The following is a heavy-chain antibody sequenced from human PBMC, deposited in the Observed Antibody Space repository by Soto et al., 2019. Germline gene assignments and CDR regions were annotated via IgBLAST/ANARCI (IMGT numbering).Heavy chain of an antibody. CDR1: GFTVSSNY. Sequence: EVQLVESGGGLIQPGGSLRLSCAASGFTVSSNYMSWVRQAPGKGLEWVSVIYSGGSTYYADSVKGRFTISRDNSKNTLYLQMNSLRAEDTAVYYCASFIAVAGHADDYWGQGTLVTVSS. CDR2: IYSGGST. D-gene: IGHD6-19*01. J-gene: IGHJ4*02. CDR3: ASFIAVAGHADDY. V-gene: IGHV3-53*01.